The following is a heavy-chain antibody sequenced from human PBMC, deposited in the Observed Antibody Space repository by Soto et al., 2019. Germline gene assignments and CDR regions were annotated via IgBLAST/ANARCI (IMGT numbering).Heavy chain of an antibody. CDR1: GFTFSNYG. V-gene: IGHV3-33*01. Sequence: PGGSLRLSCAASGFTFSNYGMHWVRQAPGKGLEWVAIIWNDGNNKYYADSVRGRFIISRDNSKNRLYLQMNSLRAEDTAVYYCASALVGASDSYGLDVWGQGTPVTVSS. CDR2: IWNDGNNK. J-gene: IGHJ6*02. D-gene: IGHD1-26*01. CDR3: ASALVGASDSYGLDV.